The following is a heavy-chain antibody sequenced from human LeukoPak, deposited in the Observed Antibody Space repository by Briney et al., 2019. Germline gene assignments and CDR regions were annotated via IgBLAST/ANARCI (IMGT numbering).Heavy chain of an antibody. CDR2: INPYSGYT. J-gene: IGHJ4*02. Sequence: ASVKISCKASGYTFSDYFIHWVRQAPGQGLEWMGRINPYSGYTNYAQKFHGRVIMTMDSSVRTAYMEVSSLTSDDTVIYYCAKEHITTVTPGDCWGQGTLLTVSS. V-gene: IGHV1-2*05. CDR3: AKEHITTVTPGDC. CDR1: GYTFSDYF. D-gene: IGHD4-17*01.